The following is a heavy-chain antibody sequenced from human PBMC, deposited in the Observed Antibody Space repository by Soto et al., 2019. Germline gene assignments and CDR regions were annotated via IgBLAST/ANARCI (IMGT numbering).Heavy chain of an antibody. Sequence: GESLQISCKSFGYRSASHWISCVRQMPGKGLEWMGKIDPSDSYTNYNPSFEGHVTFSAEKSTNTAYLQWNSLKASDSAMYFCASHLPFCSYDCNFRFDVWGLGTSVTVSS. V-gene: IGHV5-10-1*01. CDR3: ASHLPFCSYDCNFRFDV. J-gene: IGHJ6*02. CDR2: IDPSDSYT. D-gene: IGHD2-21*02. CDR1: GYRSASHW.